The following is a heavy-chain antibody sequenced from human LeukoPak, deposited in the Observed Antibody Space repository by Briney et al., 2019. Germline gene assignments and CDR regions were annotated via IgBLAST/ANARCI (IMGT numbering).Heavy chain of an antibody. CDR1: GYSFSSYW. V-gene: IGHV5-51*01. D-gene: IGHD2-2*01. CDR2: IYPGDSDT. Sequence: AGESLKISCKASGYSFSSYWIGWVRQMPGKGLEWMGIIYPGDSDTRYSPSFQGQVTISADNSIRTAYLQWSSLKASDTAMYYCVRLVCNSTTCYVSRYNWFDPWGQGTLVTVSS. CDR3: VRLVCNSTTCYVSRYNWFDP. J-gene: IGHJ5*02.